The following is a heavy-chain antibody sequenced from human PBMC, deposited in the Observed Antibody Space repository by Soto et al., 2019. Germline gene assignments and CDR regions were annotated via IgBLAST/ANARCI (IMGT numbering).Heavy chain of an antibody. V-gene: IGHV4-34*01. J-gene: IGHJ4*02. Sequence: SETLSLTCAVYGGSFIGYYWSWIRQPPWKGLEWIGEINHSGSTNYNPSLKSRVTISVDTSKNQFSLKLSSVTAADTAVYYCASQDYDILTGYYPGGYYFDYWGQGTLVTVSS. CDR1: GGSFIGYY. D-gene: IGHD3-9*01. CDR2: INHSGST. CDR3: ASQDYDILTGYYPGGYYFDY.